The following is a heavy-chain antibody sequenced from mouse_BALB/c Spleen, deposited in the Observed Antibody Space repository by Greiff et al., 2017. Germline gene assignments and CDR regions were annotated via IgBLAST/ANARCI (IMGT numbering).Heavy chain of an antibody. V-gene: IGHV3-6*02. CDR3: AREVLWSYAMDY. CDR1: GYSITSGYY. Sequence: VQLQQSGPGLVKPSQSLSLTCSVTGYSITSGYYWNWIRQFPGNKLEWMGYISYDGSNNYNPSLKNRISITRDTSKNQFFLKLNSVTTEDTATYYCAREVLWSYAMDYWGQGTSVTVSS. D-gene: IGHD1-1*02. CDR2: ISYDGSN. J-gene: IGHJ4*01.